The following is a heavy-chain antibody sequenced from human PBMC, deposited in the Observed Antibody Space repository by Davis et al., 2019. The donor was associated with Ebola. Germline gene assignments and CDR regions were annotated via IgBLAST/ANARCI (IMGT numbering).Heavy chain of an antibody. V-gene: IGHV1-69*13. CDR2: IIPIFGTA. CDR1: GGTFSSYA. Sequence: SVKVSCKASGGTFSSYAISWVRQAPGQGLEWMGGIIPIFGTANYAQKFQGRVTITADESTSTAYMELSSLRSEDTAVYYCAATGARLGWGYFDLWGRGTLVTVSS. CDR3: AATGARLGWGYFDL. D-gene: IGHD6-19*01. J-gene: IGHJ2*01.